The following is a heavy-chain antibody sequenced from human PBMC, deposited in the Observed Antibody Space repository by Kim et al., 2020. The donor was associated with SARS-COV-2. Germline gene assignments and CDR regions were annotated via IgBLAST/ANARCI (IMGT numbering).Heavy chain of an antibody. CDR1: GYTFTSYG. D-gene: IGHD3-10*01. Sequence: ASVKVSCKASGYTFTSYGISWVRQAPGQGLEWMGWISAYNGNTNYAQKLQGRVTMTTDTSTSTAYMELRSLRSDDTAVYYCARDLAYGSGSYYYGMDVWGQGTTVTVSS. CDR2: ISAYNGNT. J-gene: IGHJ6*02. CDR3: ARDLAYGSGSYYYGMDV. V-gene: IGHV1-18*04.